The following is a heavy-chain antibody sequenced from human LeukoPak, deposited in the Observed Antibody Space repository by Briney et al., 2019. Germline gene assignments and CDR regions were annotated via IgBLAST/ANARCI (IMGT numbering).Heavy chain of an antibody. J-gene: IGHJ5*02. V-gene: IGHV1-69*01. CDR1: GGTFSSYA. CDR2: IIPIFGTA. CDR3: ARWGGSYNWFDP. Sequence: ASVKVSCKASGGTFSSYAISWVRQAPGQGLEWMGGIIPIFGTANYAQKFQGRVTITADESTSTAYMELSSLRSEDTAVYYCARWGGSYNWFDPWGQGTLVTVSS. D-gene: IGHD3-16*01.